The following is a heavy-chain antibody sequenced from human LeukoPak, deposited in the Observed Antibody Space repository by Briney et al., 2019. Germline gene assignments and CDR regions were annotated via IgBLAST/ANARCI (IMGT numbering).Heavy chain of an antibody. Sequence: PGRSLRLSCAASGFTFSNYGMHWVRQTPGKGLEWEAVIWSDGSTKKYADSVKGRFTISRDNSQNTLYLQMNSLRAEDTAVYYCATDRGSSPFDYWGQGTLVTVSS. V-gene: IGHV3-33*01. CDR1: GFTFSNYG. CDR3: ATDRGSSPFDY. CDR2: IWSDGSTK. D-gene: IGHD6-6*01. J-gene: IGHJ4*02.